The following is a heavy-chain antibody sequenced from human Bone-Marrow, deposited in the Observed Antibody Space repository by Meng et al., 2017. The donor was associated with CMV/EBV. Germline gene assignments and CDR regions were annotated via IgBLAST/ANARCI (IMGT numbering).Heavy chain of an antibody. CDR2: IRYDGSNK. J-gene: IGHJ4*02. CDR1: GFIFRSYG. CDR3: AKDSSSWSTEPNYFDY. Sequence: GGSLRLSCTASGFIFRSYGMHWVRQAPGKGLEWVAFIRYDGSNKYYADSVKGRFTISRDNSKNTLYLQMNSLRAEDTAVYYCAKDSSSWSTEPNYFDYWGQGKLVTVYS. D-gene: IGHD6-13*01. V-gene: IGHV3-30*02.